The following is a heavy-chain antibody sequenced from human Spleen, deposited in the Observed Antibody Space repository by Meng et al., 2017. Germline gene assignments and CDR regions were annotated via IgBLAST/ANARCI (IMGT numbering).Heavy chain of an antibody. D-gene: IGHD3/OR15-3a*01. Sequence: GESLKISCAASGFTFSSYWMSWVRQAPGKGLEWVANIKQDGSEKYYVDSVKGRFIISRDNAKNSLYLQMNSLRAEDTAIYYCARAIGPNWFDPWGQGTLVTVSS. CDR1: GFTFSSYW. CDR2: IKQDGSEK. J-gene: IGHJ5*02. V-gene: IGHV3-7*01. CDR3: ARAIGPNWFDP.